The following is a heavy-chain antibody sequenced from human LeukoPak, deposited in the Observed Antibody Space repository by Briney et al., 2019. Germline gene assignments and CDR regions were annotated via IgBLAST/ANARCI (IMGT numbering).Heavy chain of an antibody. Sequence: GGSLRLSCAPSRFTFSSYWMSWVRQAPGKGLEWVANIKQDGSEKYYVDSVKGRFTISRDNAKNSLYLQMNSLRAEDTALYYCARSTIFGAYYFDYWGQGTLVAVSS. D-gene: IGHD3-3*01. CDR2: IKQDGSEK. CDR3: ARSTIFGAYYFDY. V-gene: IGHV3-7*03. CDR1: RFTFSSYW. J-gene: IGHJ4*02.